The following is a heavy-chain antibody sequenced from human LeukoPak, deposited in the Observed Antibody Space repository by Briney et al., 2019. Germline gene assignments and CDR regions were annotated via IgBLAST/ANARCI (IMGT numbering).Heavy chain of an antibody. V-gene: IGHV1-2*02. D-gene: IGHD6-13*01. CDR2: INPNSGGT. CDR3: ARDLSGYSSSWYQRDY. J-gene: IGHJ4*02. Sequence: ASVKVSFKASGYTFTGYYMHWVRQAPGQGLAWMGWINPNSGGTNYAQKFQGRVTMTRDTSISTAYMELSRLRSDDTAVYYCARDLSGYSSSWYQRDYWGQGTLVTVSS. CDR1: GYTFTGYY.